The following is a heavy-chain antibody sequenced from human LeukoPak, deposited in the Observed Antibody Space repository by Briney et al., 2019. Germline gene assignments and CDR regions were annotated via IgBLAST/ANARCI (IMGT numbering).Heavy chain of an antibody. V-gene: IGHV3-48*04. CDR2: TSSGSGAI. J-gene: IGHJ4*02. Sequence: GESLRLSCVGSGFTFSRYSMTCVRQAPGKGMDWFSYTSSGSGAIYYTDSLKGRSTISRDNAKSSLYLQMNSLRVDDTAVYYCARAKYTTAWYFDYWGQGTLVTVSS. CDR3: ARAKYTTAWYFDY. CDR1: GFTFSRYS. D-gene: IGHD6-19*01.